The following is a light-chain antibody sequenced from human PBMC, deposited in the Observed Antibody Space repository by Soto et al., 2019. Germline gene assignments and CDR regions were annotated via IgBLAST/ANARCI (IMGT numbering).Light chain of an antibody. Sequence: LTQPASVSGSPGQSIAISCTGSSSDVGGYNYVSWYQQHPGKAPKLMIYDVGNRPSGVSDRFSGSKSGNTASLTISGLQAEDEADYYCSSYTSSSTLYVFGTGTKVTV. CDR1: SSDVGGYNY. J-gene: IGLJ1*01. CDR2: DVG. CDR3: SSYTSSSTLYV. V-gene: IGLV2-14*03.